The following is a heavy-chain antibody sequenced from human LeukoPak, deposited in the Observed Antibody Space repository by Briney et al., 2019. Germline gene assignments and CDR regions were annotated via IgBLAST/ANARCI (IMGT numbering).Heavy chain of an antibody. D-gene: IGHD5-24*01. CDR1: GFTFSIYA. Sequence: GRSLRLSCAASGFTFSIYAMHWVRQAPGKGLEWVAVVSHDGSTKYYADSVKGRFTISKDDSKNTLYLQMNSLRAEDTAVYYCARDGGRWQPGVYWGQGTLVTVSS. CDR2: VSHDGSTK. V-gene: IGHV3-30-3*01. J-gene: IGHJ4*02. CDR3: ARDGGRWQPGVY.